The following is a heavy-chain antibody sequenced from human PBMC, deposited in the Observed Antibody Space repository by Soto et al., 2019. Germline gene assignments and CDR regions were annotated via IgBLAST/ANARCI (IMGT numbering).Heavy chain of an antibody. J-gene: IGHJ6*02. Sequence: ASVKVSCKASGYTFISYAMHWVRQPPGERLEWMGWINACNGNTKYYQKFQGRVTNTRDTSAITAYKELSSLIPEYTAAYYCASNYYCMDDWGQGTTVTVSS. CDR3: ASNYYCMDD. CDR2: INACNGNT. V-gene: IGHV1-3*01. CDR1: GYTFISYA.